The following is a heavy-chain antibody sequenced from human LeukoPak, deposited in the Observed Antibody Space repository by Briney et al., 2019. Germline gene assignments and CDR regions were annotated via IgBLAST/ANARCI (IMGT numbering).Heavy chain of an antibody. J-gene: IGHJ4*02. D-gene: IGHD6-19*01. CDR2: ISSSGSTI. V-gene: IGHV3-48*03. CDR1: GFTFSSYE. CDR3: ARGYSSGWDPHFDY. Sequence: GGSLRLSCAASGFTFSSYEMNWVRQAPGKGLEWVSYISSSGSTIYYADSVKGRFTISRDNAKNSLYLQMNSLRAEDTAVYYCARGYSSGWDPHFDYWGQGTLVTASS.